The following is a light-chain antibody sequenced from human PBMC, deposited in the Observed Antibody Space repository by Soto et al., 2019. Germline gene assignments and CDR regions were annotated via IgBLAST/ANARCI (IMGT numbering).Light chain of an antibody. CDR2: RSD. J-gene: IGLJ2*01. Sequence: QSVLTQPPSASGTPGQRVTISCSGGSTNIGNNAVYWYQHLPGTAPELLIYRSDRRPSGVPERISGSKSGSSASLAISGLRSEDEADYYCAAWDDSLSAVLFGGGTKLTVL. CDR1: STNIGNNA. CDR3: AAWDDSLSAVL. V-gene: IGLV1-47*01.